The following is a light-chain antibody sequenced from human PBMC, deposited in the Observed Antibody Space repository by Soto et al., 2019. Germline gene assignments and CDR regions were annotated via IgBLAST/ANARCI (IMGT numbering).Light chain of an antibody. V-gene: IGLV2-11*01. J-gene: IGLJ1*01. CDR3: SSYAGSDIYV. CDR2: DVS. Sequence: QSVLTQPRSVSGSPGQSVTISCTGTSSDVGGYNYVSWYQQHPGKAPKLMIYDVSKRPSGVPDRFSGYKSGNTASLTVSGLQADDEADYYCSSYAGSDIYVFGTGTKLTVL. CDR1: SSDVGGYNY.